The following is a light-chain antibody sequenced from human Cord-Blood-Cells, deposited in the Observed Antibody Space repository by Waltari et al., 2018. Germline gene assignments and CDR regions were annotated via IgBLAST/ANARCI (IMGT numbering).Light chain of an antibody. J-gene: IGKJ2*01. Sequence: DLQMTQSPSSLYASVGDRVTITCRASQSISSYLNWYQQKPGKAPKLLIYAASSLQSGVPSRFSGSGSWTDFTLTISSLQPEDFATYYCQQSYSTPYTFGQGTKLEIK. CDR2: AAS. CDR1: QSISSY. V-gene: IGKV1-39*01. CDR3: QQSYSTPYT.